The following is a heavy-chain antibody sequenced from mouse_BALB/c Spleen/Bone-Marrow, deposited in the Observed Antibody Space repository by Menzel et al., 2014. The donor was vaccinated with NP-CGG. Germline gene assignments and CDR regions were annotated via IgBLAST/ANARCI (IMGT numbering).Heavy chain of an antibody. CDR1: GYTFTSYV. CDR2: INPYNDGT. J-gene: IGHJ2*01. V-gene: IGHV1-14*01. Sequence: VHVKQSGPELVKPGASVKMSCKASGYTFTSYVMHWVKQKPGRGLEWIGYINPYNDGTKYNEKFKGKATLTSDKSSSTAYMELSSRTSEDSAVYYCARYGGYWGQGTTLTVSS. D-gene: IGHD1-1*02. CDR3: ARYGGY.